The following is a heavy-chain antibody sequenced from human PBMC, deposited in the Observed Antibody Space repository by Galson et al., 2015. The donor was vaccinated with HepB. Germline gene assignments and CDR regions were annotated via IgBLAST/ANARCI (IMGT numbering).Heavy chain of an antibody. Sequence: LRLSCAASGFTFSTYAMSWVRQVPGKGLEWVSAISGSGGTTYYADSVKGRFTISRDNSKNTLHLQVNSLRAEDTAFYYCARGGRGSRNYFDYWGQGTLVTVSS. CDR1: GFTFSTYA. J-gene: IGHJ4*02. V-gene: IGHV3-23*01. CDR3: ARGGRGSRNYFDY. D-gene: IGHD3-16*01. CDR2: ISGSGGTT.